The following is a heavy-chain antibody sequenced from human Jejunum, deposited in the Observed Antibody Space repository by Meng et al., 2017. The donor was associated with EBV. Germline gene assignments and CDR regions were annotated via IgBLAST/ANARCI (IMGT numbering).Heavy chain of an antibody. D-gene: IGHD3-22*01. CDR3: ARVVDYYERSGYPDF. V-gene: IGHV4-61*01. CDR1: VGSVSTASYY. CDR2: IYYSGNT. Sequence: QVQLQESGTGLVNPSETLSLTCTVSVGSVSTASYYWSWIRQSPGKGLEWIGYIYYSGNTNYNPSLKSRATITVDTSKNQFSLKLSSVTAADTAVYYCARVVDYYERSGYPDFWGQGTLVTVSS. J-gene: IGHJ4*02.